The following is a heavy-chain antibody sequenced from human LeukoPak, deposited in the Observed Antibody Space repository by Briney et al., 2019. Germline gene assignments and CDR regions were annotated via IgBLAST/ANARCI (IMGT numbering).Heavy chain of an antibody. CDR2: INSDGSST. V-gene: IGHV3-74*01. CDR1: GFTFSSCW. Sequence: GGSLRLSCAASGFTFSSCWMHWVRQAPGKGLVWVSRINSDGSSTNYADSVKGRFTISRDNAKNTLYLQMNSLRVEDTAVYYCARVRSGSSAGNYGMDVWGQGTTVTVSS. J-gene: IGHJ6*02. D-gene: IGHD1-26*01. CDR3: ARVRSGSSAGNYGMDV.